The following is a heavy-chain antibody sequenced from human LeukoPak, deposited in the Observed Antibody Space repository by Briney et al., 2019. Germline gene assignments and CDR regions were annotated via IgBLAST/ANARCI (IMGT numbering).Heavy chain of an antibody. CDR2: ISAYNGNT. CDR1: GYTFTSYG. Sequence: ASVKVSCKASGYTFTSYGISRVRQAPGQGLEWMGWISAYNGNTNYAQKLQGRVTMTTDTSTSTAYMELRSLRSDDTAVYYCAAGFGELMAEGFDYWGQGTLVTVSS. D-gene: IGHD3-10*01. J-gene: IGHJ4*02. CDR3: AAGFGELMAEGFDY. V-gene: IGHV1-18*01.